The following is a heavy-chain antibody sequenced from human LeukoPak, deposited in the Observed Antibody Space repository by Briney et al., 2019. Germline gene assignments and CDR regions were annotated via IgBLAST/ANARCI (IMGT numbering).Heavy chain of an antibody. J-gene: IGHJ3*01. CDR1: GFTVSSYG. V-gene: IGHV3-23*01. Sequence: PGGSLRLSCAASGFTVSSYGMTWVRQAPGKGLEWVSAFSATDGSAQYAESVRGRFAISRDNSMNSLYLQMNSLRDEDTAVYFCAKARIAAAGTGAFDVWGQGTMVTVSS. D-gene: IGHD6-13*01. CDR3: AKARIAAAGTGAFDV. CDR2: FSATDGSA.